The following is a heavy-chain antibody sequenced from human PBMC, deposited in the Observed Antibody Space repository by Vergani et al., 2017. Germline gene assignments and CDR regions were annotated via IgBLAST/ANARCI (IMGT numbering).Heavy chain of an antibody. CDR2: ISGSGGST. CDR1: GFTFSSYA. J-gene: IGHJ2*01. V-gene: IGHV3-23*01. CDR3: ARDPGRYDFWSGYRPRDWYFDL. Sequence: EVQLLESGGGLVQPGGSLRLSCAASGFTFSSYAMSWVRQAPGKGLEWVSAISGSGGSTYYADSVKGRFTISRDNSKNTLYLQMNSLRAEDTAVYYCARDPGRYDFWSGYRPRDWYFDLWGRGTLVTVSS. D-gene: IGHD3-3*01.